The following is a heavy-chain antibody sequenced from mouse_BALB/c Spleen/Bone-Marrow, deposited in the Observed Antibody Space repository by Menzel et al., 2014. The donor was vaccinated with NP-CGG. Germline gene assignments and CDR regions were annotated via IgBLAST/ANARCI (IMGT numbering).Heavy chain of an antibody. CDR2: INPDSSTI. D-gene: IGHD2-3*01. Sequence: EVKLVESGGGLVQPGGSLKLSCAASGFDFSRYWMSWVRQAPGKGLEWIGEINPDSSTINYTPSLKDKFIISRDNAKNTPYLQMSKVRSEDTALYYCASYDGYYYWYFDVWGAGTTVTVSS. CDR3: ASYDGYYYWYFDV. CDR1: GFDFSRYW. J-gene: IGHJ1*01. V-gene: IGHV4-1*02.